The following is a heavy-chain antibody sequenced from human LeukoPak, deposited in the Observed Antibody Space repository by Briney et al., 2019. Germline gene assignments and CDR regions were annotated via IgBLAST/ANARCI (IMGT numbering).Heavy chain of an antibody. J-gene: IGHJ4*02. V-gene: IGHV3-7*01. CDR2: IKQDGSEK. Sequence: GGSLRLSCAASGFTFSSYWMSWVRQAPGKWLEWVANIKQDGSEKYYVDSVKGRFTISRDNAKNSLYLQMNSLRAEDTAVYYCARDKIVGATHFDYWGQGTLVTVSS. D-gene: IGHD1-26*01. CDR3: ARDKIVGATHFDY. CDR1: GFTFSSYW.